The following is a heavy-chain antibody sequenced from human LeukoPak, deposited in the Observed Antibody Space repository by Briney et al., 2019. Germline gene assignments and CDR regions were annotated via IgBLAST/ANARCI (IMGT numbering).Heavy chain of an antibody. CDR2: INHSGST. V-gene: IGHV4-34*01. CDR3: ARAYYDFWSGYPLRDYGMDV. D-gene: IGHD3-3*01. Sequence: SETLSLTCAVYGGSFSGYYWSWIRQPPGKGLEWIGEINHSGSTNYNPSLKSRVTKSVDTSKNQFSLKLSSVTAADTAVYYCARAYYDFWSGYPLRDYGMDVWGQGTTVTVSS. CDR1: GGSFSGYY. J-gene: IGHJ6*02.